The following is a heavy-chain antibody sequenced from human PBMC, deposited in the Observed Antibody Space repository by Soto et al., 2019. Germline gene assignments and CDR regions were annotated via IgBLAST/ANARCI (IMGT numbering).Heavy chain of an antibody. J-gene: IGHJ5*02. CDR2: IYPGDSDT. D-gene: IGHD2-8*01. Sequence: PGASLKNSCVASGYTFTSYWIGWVRQMPGKGLEWMGIIYPGDSDTRYSPSFRGQVTISADKSISTAYLQWSSLKASDTAMYYGRLQLGVDADNWFHTWGQGTLVTVSS. CDR3: RLQLGVDADNWFHT. CDR1: GYTFTSYW. V-gene: IGHV5-51*01.